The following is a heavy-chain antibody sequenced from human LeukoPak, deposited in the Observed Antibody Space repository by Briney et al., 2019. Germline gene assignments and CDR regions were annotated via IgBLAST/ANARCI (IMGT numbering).Heavy chain of an antibody. D-gene: IGHD2-15*01. Sequence: GGSLRLSCAASGFTFSSYAMTWVRQAPGEGLEWVSAISGSGSTTYYAGSVKGRFTISRDNSKNTLYLQMNSLRAEDTAVYYCAKIRERYCSGGTCFINFDYWGQGTLVTVSS. V-gene: IGHV3-23*01. J-gene: IGHJ4*02. CDR3: AKIRERYCSGGTCFINFDY. CDR2: ISGSGSTT. CDR1: GFTFSSYA.